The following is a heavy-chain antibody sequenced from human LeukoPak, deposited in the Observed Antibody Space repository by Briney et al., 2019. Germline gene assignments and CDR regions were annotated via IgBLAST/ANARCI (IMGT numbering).Heavy chain of an antibody. Sequence: PSETLSLTCTVSGGSITYFYWNWIRQPPGKGLEWIGYIHYSGSTNYNPSLKSRVTISVDTSKNQFSLKLSSATAADTAVYYCATYTNRLHYWGQGTLVTVSS. D-gene: IGHD2-8*01. CDR2: IHYSGST. V-gene: IGHV4-59*01. J-gene: IGHJ4*02. CDR1: GGSITYFY. CDR3: ATYTNRLHY.